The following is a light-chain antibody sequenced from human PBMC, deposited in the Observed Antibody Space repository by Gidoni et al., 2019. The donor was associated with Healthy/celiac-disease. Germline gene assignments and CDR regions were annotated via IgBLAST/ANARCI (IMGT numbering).Light chain of an antibody. CDR3: QQYGSSPGLT. CDR2: DAS. CDR1: QSVSSSY. Sequence: EIVLTQSPATLSLSPGERATLSCGASQSVSSSYLAWYQQKPGLAPRLLIYDASSRATGIPDRFSGSWSGTDFTLTISRLEPEDFAVYYCQQYGSSPGLTFGGGTKVEIK. J-gene: IGKJ4*01. V-gene: IGKV3D-20*01.